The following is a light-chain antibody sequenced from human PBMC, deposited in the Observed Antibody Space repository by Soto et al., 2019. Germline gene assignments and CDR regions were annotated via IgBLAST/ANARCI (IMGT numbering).Light chain of an antibody. CDR2: GAS. CDR3: QQYNNWPSLT. J-gene: IGKJ4*01. Sequence: EIVMTQSPATLSVSPGERATLSCRASQSVSSNLAWYQQKPGQAPRLLIYGASTRATGIPARFSGSGSGTEFSLTISSLPAEDFAVYYYQQYNNWPSLTFGGGTKVEIK. CDR1: QSVSSN. V-gene: IGKV3-15*01.